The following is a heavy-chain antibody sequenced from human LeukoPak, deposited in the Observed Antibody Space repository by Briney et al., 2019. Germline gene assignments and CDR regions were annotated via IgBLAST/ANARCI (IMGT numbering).Heavy chain of an antibody. J-gene: IGHJ4*02. D-gene: IGHD3-22*01. CDR3: AREVPYDSSGYSQRMSFGY. CDR1: GGTFSSYA. CDR2: IIHIFGTA. V-gene: IGHV1-69*05. Sequence: GSSVKVSCKASGGTFSSYAMSWVRQAPGQGLEWIGGIIHIFGTANYAQMFQGRVTITTDEYTSTAYMDVSSLRSEDTAVYFCAREVPYDSSGYSQRMSFGYWGQGTLVTVSS.